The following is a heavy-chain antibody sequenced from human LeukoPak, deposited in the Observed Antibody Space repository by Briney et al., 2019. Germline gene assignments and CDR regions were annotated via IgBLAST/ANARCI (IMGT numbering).Heavy chain of an antibody. Sequence: GGSLRLSCAASGFTFSSYAMSWVRQAPGKGLEWVSTITGSSGSTYCADSVKGRFTISRDNSKNTLYLQMNSLRAEDTAVYYCAKGHWSSGTYFYVDYWGQGTLVTVSS. CDR3: AKGHWSSGTYFYVDY. V-gene: IGHV3-23*01. J-gene: IGHJ4*02. CDR1: GFTFSSYA. CDR2: ITGSSGST. D-gene: IGHD3-10*01.